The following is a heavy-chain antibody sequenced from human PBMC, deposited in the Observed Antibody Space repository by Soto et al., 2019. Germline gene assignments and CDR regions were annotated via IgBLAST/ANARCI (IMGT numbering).Heavy chain of an antibody. CDR1: GGSISSGGYS. Sequence: SETLSLTCAVSGGSISSGGYSWSWIRQPPGKGLEWIGYIYHSGSTYYNPSLKSRVTISVDRSKNQFYLKLSSVTAADTAVYYCARGPDYYASSGYLHYFDYWGQGNLVTVSS. V-gene: IGHV4-30-2*01. CDR2: IYHSGST. CDR3: ARGPDYYASSGYLHYFDY. J-gene: IGHJ4*02. D-gene: IGHD3-22*01.